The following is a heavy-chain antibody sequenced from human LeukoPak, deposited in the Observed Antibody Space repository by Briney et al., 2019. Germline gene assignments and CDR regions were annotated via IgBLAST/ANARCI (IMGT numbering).Heavy chain of an antibody. J-gene: IGHJ4*02. CDR1: GGSISSSSYY. D-gene: IGHD3-3*01. CDR3: ARDLFSHLDYDFWSAYDY. V-gene: IGHV4-39*07. Sequence: SETLSLTCTVSGGSISSSSYYWGWIRQPPGKGLEWIGSIYYSGSTYYNPSLKSRVTISVDTSKNQFSLKLSSVTAADTAVYYCARDLFSHLDYDFWSAYDYWGQGTLVTVSS. CDR2: IYYSGST.